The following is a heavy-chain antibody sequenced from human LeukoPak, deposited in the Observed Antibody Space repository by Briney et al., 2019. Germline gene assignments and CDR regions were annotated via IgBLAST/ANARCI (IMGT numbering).Heavy chain of an antibody. CDR3: AKDLGITIVREGMDV. CDR2: ISYDGSNK. V-gene: IGHV3-30*18. Sequence: GGSLRLSRAASGFTFSSYGMHWVRQAPGKGLEWVAVISYDGSNKYYADSVKGRFTISRDNSKNTLYLQMNSLRAEDTAVYYCAKDLGITIVREGMDVWGKGTTVTVSS. J-gene: IGHJ6*04. D-gene: IGHD3-10*01. CDR1: GFTFSSYG.